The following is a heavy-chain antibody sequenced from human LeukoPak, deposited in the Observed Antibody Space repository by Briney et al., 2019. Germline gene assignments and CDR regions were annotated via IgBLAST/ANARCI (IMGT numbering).Heavy chain of an antibody. CDR2: IYYSGST. CDR1: GGSISSSSYY. D-gene: IGHD6-19*01. J-gene: IGHJ4*02. CDR3: ARLNRSGWYFDY. V-gene: IGHV4-39*01. Sequence: SETLSLTCTVSGGSISSSSYYWGWIRQPPGKGLEWIGSIYYSGSTYYNPSLKSRVTISVDTSKNQFSLKLSSVTAADTAVYYCARLNRSGWYFDYWGQGTLVTVSS.